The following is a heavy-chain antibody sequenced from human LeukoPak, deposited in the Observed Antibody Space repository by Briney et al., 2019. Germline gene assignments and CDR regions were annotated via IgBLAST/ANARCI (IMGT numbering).Heavy chain of an antibody. V-gene: IGHV4-59*01. J-gene: IGHJ3*02. CDR3: ARVSLDYGDALDI. Sequence: PETLSLTCTVFGCSISTYYWSWIRQPPGKGLEWIGYIYYSGSTNYNPSLKSRVTISVDTSKNQFSLKVSSVTAADTGVYYCARVSLDYGDALDIWGQGTMVTVSS. D-gene: IGHD4-17*01. CDR1: GCSISTYY. CDR2: IYYSGST.